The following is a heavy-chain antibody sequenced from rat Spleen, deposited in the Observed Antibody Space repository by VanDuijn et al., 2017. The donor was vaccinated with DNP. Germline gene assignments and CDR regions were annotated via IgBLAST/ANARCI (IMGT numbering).Heavy chain of an antibody. V-gene: IGHV1-43*01. J-gene: IGHJ1*01. CDR1: GYTFTTYY. Sequence: QVQLQQSGAEPAKPGSSVKISCKASGYTFTTYYISWIKQTTGQGLEYIGYINTGSGGTNYNEKFKGKATLTVDKSSSTAFMQLSSLTPDDSAVYYCARRRLPYWYFDFWGPGTMVTVSS. CDR2: INTGSGGT. CDR3: ARRRLPYWYFDF. D-gene: IGHD1-4*01.